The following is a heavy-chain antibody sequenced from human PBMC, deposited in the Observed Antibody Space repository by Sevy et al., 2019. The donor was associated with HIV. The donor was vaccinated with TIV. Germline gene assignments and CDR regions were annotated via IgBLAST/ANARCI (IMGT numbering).Heavy chain of an antibody. CDR3: AHSSGLYGYYYGMDV. CDR1: GVTFSSYG. CDR2: ISYDGSKK. Sequence: GGSLRLSCAASGVTFSSYGIHWVRQAPCKGLEWVAVISYDGSKKNHAESMKGRFTISRDNSKNTLYLEMSSLRPEDTAVYYCAHSSGLYGYYYGMDVWGQGTTVTVSS. V-gene: IGHV3-30*03. D-gene: IGHD1-26*01. J-gene: IGHJ6*02.